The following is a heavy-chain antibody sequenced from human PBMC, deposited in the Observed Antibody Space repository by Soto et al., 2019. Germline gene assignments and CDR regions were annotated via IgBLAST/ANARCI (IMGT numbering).Heavy chain of an antibody. J-gene: IGHJ4*02. CDR2: ISGSGGST. V-gene: IGHV3-23*01. CDR1: GFTFSSYA. D-gene: IGHD2-2*01. Sequence: EVQLLESGGGLVQPGGSLRLSCAASGFTFSSYAMSWVRQAPGKGLEWVSAISGSGGSTYYADSVKGRFTISRDNSENTLYLQMNSLRTEDTAVYYCAKMPGWYHTFDYWGQGTLVTVSS. CDR3: AKMPGWYHTFDY.